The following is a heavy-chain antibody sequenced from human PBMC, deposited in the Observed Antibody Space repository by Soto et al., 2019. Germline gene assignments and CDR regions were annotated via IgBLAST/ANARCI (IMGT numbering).Heavy chain of an antibody. Sequence: EVQMVDSGGGLVQRGGSLRLSCAASGFTFSSSWMHWVLQAPGKGLVWVSRINGDGGTTDYADSVKGRFTISRDNVKNTLYLQMHSLRGEDTAVYYCASIGDSPVDYWGQRTLVTVSS. CDR2: INGDGGTT. CDR1: GFTFSSSW. J-gene: IGHJ4*01. CDR3: ASIGDSPVDY. V-gene: IGHV3-74*01.